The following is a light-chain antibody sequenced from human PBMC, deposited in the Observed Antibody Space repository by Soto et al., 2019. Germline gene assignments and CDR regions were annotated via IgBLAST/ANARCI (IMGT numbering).Light chain of an antibody. J-gene: IGLJ1*01. V-gene: IGLV2-14*01. CDR2: DVS. Sequence: QSVLTQPASVSGSPGQSITISCTGTSSDVGGYNFVFWYQQHPGKAPKLMIYDVSDRPSGVSNRFSASKSGNTASLTISGLQAEDEADYYCSSYTSSTTLVFGTGTKVTVL. CDR1: SSDVGGYNF. CDR3: SSYTSSTTLV.